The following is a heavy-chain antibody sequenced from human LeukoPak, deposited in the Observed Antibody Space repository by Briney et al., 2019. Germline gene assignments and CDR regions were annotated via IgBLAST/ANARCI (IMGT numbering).Heavy chain of an antibody. CDR3: ARPMISVMSLGADF. J-gene: IGHJ4*02. V-gene: IGHV3-74*01. CDR1: GFNFSNYW. CDR2: ISSDGSST. Sequence: GGSLRLSCSVSGFNFSNYWMHWVRQAPGKGRVSFSCISSDGSSTNYADSVKGRFSISRDNAKNTLYLHMNSLRAEDTALYYCARPMISVMSLGADFWGQGSLVTVSS. D-gene: IGHD3/OR15-3a*01.